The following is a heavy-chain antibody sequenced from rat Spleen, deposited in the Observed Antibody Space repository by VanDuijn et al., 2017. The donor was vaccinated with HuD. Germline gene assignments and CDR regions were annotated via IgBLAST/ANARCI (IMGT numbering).Heavy chain of an antibody. J-gene: IGHJ3*01. CDR2: IWGDGST. CDR3: ARLTGY. CDR1: GFSLISYS. D-gene: IGHD1-4*01. Sequence: QVQLKESGPGLVQPSQTPSLTCTVSGFSLISYSVHWIRQPPGKGLEWMGGIWGDGSTDYNSALKSRLSISRDTSKSQVFLKMNSLQTEDTAMYFCARLTGYWGQGTLVTVSS. V-gene: IGHV2-1*01.